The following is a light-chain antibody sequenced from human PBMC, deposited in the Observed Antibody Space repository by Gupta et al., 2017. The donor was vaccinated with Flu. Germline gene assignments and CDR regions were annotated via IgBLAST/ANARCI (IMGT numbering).Light chain of an antibody. CDR1: QSLVYSDGDSY. Sequence: GVLTQSPLSLPVTLGQPASISCRSSQSLVYSDGDSYVSWFHQRPGQSPRRLIYKASNRDPGVPDRISGSGSGTDFTLKISRVEAEDVGVYYCRHSTGGPWTFGQGTKVEIK. J-gene: IGKJ1*01. CDR3: RHSTGGPWT. CDR2: KAS. V-gene: IGKV2-30*01.